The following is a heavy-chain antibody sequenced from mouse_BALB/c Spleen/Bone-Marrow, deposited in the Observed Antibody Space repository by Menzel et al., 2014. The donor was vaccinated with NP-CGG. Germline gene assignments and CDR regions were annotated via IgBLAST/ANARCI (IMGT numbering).Heavy chain of an antibody. CDR1: GFDFSRYW. Sequence: EVKLEESGGGLVQPGGSLKLSCAASGFDFSRYWMSWVRQAPGKGLEWIGEINPESRTINYSPSLKDKFIISRDNAKNTLYLRLNRVRSEDTALYYCARLDYYGYLNYGGQGTTLTVSS. CDR3: ARLDYYGYLNY. CDR2: INPESRTI. J-gene: IGHJ2*01. V-gene: IGHV4-1*02. D-gene: IGHD1-1*01.